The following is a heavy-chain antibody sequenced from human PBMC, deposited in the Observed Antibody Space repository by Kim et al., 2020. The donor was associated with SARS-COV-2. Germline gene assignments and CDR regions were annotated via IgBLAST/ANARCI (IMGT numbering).Heavy chain of an antibody. CDR3: ANSKWDY. J-gene: IGHJ4*02. V-gene: IGHV3-23*01. Sequence: SGGSTYYAASVKGRFTISRDNSKNTLYLQMNSLRAEDTAVYYCANSKWDYWGQGTLVTVSS. CDR2: SGGST. D-gene: IGHD2-2*01.